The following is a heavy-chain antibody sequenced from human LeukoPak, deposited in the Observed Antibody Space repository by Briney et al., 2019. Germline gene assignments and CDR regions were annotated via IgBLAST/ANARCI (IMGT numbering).Heavy chain of an antibody. CDR1: GGSISSSSYY. V-gene: IGHV4-39*01. CDR3: ARTMVRGVSAFDY. Sequence: SETLSLTCTVSGGSISSSSYYWGWIRQPPGKGLEWIGSIYYSGSTYYNPSLKSRVTISVDTSKNPFSLKLSSVTAADTAVYYCARTMVRGVSAFDYWGQGTLVTVSS. CDR2: IYYSGST. D-gene: IGHD3-10*01. J-gene: IGHJ4*02.